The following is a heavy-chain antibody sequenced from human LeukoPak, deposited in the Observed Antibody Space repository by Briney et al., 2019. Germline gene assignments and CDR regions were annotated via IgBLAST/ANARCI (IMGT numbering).Heavy chain of an antibody. CDR1: GYTFTSYA. CDR2: INTNTGNP. CDR3: SKEQYGSGSPPPFDP. V-gene: IGHV7-4-1*02. J-gene: IGHJ5*02. Sequence: ASVKVSCKASGYTFTSYAMNWVRQAPGQGLEWMGWINTNTGNPTYAQGFTGRFVFSLDTSVSTAYLQISSLKAEDTAVYYCSKEQYGSGSPPPFDPWGQGTLVTVSS. D-gene: IGHD3-10*01.